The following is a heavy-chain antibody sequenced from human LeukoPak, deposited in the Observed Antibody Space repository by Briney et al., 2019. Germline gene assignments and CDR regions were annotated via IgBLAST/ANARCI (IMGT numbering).Heavy chain of an antibody. D-gene: IGHD3-10*01. J-gene: IGHJ5*02. V-gene: IGHV3-74*01. Sequence: GGSLRLSCAASGFSSNSYWMHWARQAPGKGLVWVARINGDGSSINYADSVKGRFTISRDNAKNTLCLQMNSLRVEDTAVYYCARGRGPYGWFDPWGQGTLVTVSS. CDR2: INGDGSSI. CDR1: GFSSNSYW. CDR3: ARGRGPYGWFDP.